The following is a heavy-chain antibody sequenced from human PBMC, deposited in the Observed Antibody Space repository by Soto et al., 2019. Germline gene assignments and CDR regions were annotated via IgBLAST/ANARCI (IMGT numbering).Heavy chain of an antibody. V-gene: IGHV3-30*03. D-gene: IGHD4-4*01. J-gene: IGHJ6*03. CDR1: GFTFSSYG. Sequence: PGGSLRLSCAASGFTFSSYGMHWVRQAPGKGLEWVAVISYDGSNKYYADSVKGRFTISRDNSKNTLYLQMNGLRAEDTAVYYCARDPPDHSNSYYMDVWGKGTTVTVSS. CDR3: ARDPPDHSNSYYMDV. CDR2: ISYDGSNK.